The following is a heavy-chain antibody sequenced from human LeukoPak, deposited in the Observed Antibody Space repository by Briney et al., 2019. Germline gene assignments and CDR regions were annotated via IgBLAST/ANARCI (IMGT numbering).Heavy chain of an antibody. Sequence: GGSLRLSCAASGFTFSNYWMHWVRQAPGKGLVWVSRINSDGSSTSYADSVKGRFTISRDNAKNTLYLQMNSLRAEDMAVYYCARVSSGSYFGYYYYYMDVWGKGTTVTVSS. V-gene: IGHV3-74*01. CDR1: GFTFSNYW. J-gene: IGHJ6*03. CDR3: ARVSSGSYFGYYYYYMDV. D-gene: IGHD1-26*01. CDR2: INSDGSST.